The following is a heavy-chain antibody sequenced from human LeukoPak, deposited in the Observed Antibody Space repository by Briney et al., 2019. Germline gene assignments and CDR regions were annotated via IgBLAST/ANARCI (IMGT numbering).Heavy chain of an antibody. D-gene: IGHD2-21*01. CDR3: ARNLCGGDCYSADYYYMDV. Sequence: SETLSLTCTVSGGSISSYYWSWIRQPPGKGLEWIGNIYYSGSTNYNPSLKSRVTISVDTSKNQFSLKLSSVTAADTAVYYCARNLCGGDCYSADYYYMDVWDKGTTVTVSS. CDR2: IYYSGST. J-gene: IGHJ6*03. CDR1: GGSISSYY. V-gene: IGHV4-59*01.